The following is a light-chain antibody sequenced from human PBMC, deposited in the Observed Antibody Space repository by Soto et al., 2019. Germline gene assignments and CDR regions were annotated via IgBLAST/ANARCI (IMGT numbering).Light chain of an antibody. CDR1: QSIRTY. CDR2: AAS. J-gene: IGKJ1*01. Sequence: DIQMTQSPSSLSASVGKRVTITCRASQSIRTYLNWYQQRPGKAPKLLIYAASSLQSGVPSRFSGSASGTDFTLTINSLQPEDFATYYCQQTYIPPWTFGQGTKVDIK. V-gene: IGKV1-39*01. CDR3: QQTYIPPWT.